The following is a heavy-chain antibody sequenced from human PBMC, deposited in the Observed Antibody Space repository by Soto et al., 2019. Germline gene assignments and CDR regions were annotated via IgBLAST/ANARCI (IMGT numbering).Heavy chain of an antibody. D-gene: IGHD3-22*01. CDR3: AKDRYLDHDSRGYLFDN. J-gene: IGHJ4*02. CDR2: ISRYGDIT. V-gene: IGHV3-23*01. CDR1: GFTFNIYA. Sequence: GGSLRLSCAASGFTFNIYAMTWVRQAPGKGLEWVSAISRYGDITYYADSVEGRFSISRDNSKNTLYLQMNSLRAEDTAVYYCAKDRYLDHDSRGYLFDNWGQGTLVTVSS.